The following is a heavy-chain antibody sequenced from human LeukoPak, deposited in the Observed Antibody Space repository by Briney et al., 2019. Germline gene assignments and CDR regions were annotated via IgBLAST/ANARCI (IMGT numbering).Heavy chain of an antibody. Sequence: SVKVSCKASGGTFSSYAISWVRQAPGQGLEWMGGIIPIFGTANYAQKFQGRVTITADESTSTAYMELSSLRSEDTAVYYCARDEPIYGSGSYYGARRFDYWGQGTLVTVSS. CDR2: IIPIFGTA. CDR1: GGTFSSYA. J-gene: IGHJ4*02. D-gene: IGHD3-10*01. V-gene: IGHV1-69*13. CDR3: ARDEPIYGSGSYYGARRFDY.